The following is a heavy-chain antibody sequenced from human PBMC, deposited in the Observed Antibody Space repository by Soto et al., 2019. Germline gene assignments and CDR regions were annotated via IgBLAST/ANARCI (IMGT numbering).Heavy chain of an antibody. D-gene: IGHD4-17*01. Sequence: ASVKVSCKASGYTFTGYYMHWVRQAPGQGLEWMGWINPNSGGTNYAQKFQGWVTMTRDTSISTAYMELSRLRSDDTAVYYCARSGGGGHYAGDCGMDVWGQGTTVTVSS. V-gene: IGHV1-2*04. CDR1: GYTFTGYY. J-gene: IGHJ6*02. CDR2: INPNSGGT. CDR3: ARSGGGGHYAGDCGMDV.